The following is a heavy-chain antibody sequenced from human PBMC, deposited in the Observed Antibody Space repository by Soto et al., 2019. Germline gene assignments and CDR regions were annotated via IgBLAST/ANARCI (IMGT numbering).Heavy chain of an antibody. J-gene: IGHJ3*02. Sequence: SVKVSCKASGGTFSSYAISWVRQAPGQGLEWMGGIIPIFGTANYAQKFQGRVTITADESTSTAYMELSSLRSEDTAVYYCASWSSSPDAFDIWGQGTMVTVSS. CDR3: ASWSSSPDAFDI. CDR2: IIPIFGTA. D-gene: IGHD6-6*01. CDR1: GGTFSSYA. V-gene: IGHV1-69*13.